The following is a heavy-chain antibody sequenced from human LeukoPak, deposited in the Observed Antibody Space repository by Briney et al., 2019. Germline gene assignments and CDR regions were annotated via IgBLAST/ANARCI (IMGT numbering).Heavy chain of an antibody. CDR1: GFTFSSYA. Sequence: GGSLRLSCAASGFTFSSYAMHWVRQAPGQGLEWMGIINPSGGSTSYAQKFQGRVTMTRDTSTSTVYMELSSLRSEDTAVYYCARTRFKVLSHFSLILEWSEEFDYWGQGTLVTVSS. CDR2: INPSGGST. J-gene: IGHJ4*02. CDR3: ARTRFKVLSHFSLILEWSEEFDY. V-gene: IGHV1-46*01. D-gene: IGHD3-3*01.